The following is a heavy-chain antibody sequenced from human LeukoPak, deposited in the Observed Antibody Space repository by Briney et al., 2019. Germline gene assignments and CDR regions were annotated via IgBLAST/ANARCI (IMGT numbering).Heavy chain of an antibody. J-gene: IGHJ4*02. CDR3: ARQHPLTVASDY. CDR1: GFTFSSYS. Sequence: GGSLRLSCAASGFTFSSYSMNWVRQAPGKGLEWVSSISSSSSYIYYADSVKGRFTISRDNAKNSLYLQMNSLRAEDTAVYYCARQHPLTVASDYWGQGTLVTVSS. D-gene: IGHD4-17*01. V-gene: IGHV3-21*01. CDR2: ISSSSSYI.